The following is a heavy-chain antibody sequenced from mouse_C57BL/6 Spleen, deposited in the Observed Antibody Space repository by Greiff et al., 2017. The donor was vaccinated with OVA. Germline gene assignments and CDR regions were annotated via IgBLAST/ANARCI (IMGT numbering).Heavy chain of an antibody. V-gene: IGHV1-4*01. CDR2: INPSSGYT. CDR1: GYTFTSYT. CDR3: ARGYYGSRGFDV. D-gene: IGHD1-1*01. J-gene: IGHJ1*03. Sequence: VQLQQSGAELARPGASVKMSCKASGYTFTSYTMHWVKQRPGQGLEWIGYINPSSGYTKYNQKFKDKATLTADKSSSTAYMQLSSLTSEDSAVYYCARGYYGSRGFDVWGTGTTVTVSS.